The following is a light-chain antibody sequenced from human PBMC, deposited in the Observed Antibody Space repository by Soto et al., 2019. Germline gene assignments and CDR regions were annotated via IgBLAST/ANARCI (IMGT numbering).Light chain of an antibody. J-gene: IGKJ5*01. Sequence: EIVLTQSPGILSLSPGERATLACSASQSISSTYLAWYQQKPGQAPRLLIYGASSRATGIPDRFSGGGSGTDFSLTISRLDPEDFAVYYCQQYSSSPITFGQGTRLEIK. CDR1: QSISSTY. CDR3: QQYSSSPIT. V-gene: IGKV3-20*01. CDR2: GAS.